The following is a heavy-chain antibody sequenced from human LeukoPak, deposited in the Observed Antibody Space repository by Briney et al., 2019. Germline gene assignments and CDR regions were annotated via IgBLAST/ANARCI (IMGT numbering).Heavy chain of an antibody. Sequence: GGSLPLSCAASGFTFSSYAMSWVRQAPGKGLEWVSAISGSGGSTYYADSVKGRFTISRDNSKNTLYLQMNSLRAEDTAVYYCAKDPRAIVVVTAIDYWGQGTLVTVSS. CDR2: ISGSGGST. V-gene: IGHV3-23*01. J-gene: IGHJ4*02. D-gene: IGHD2-21*02. CDR3: AKDPRAIVVVTAIDY. CDR1: GFTFSSYA.